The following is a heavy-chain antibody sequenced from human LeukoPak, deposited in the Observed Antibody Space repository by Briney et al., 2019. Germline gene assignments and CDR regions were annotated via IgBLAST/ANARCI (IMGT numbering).Heavy chain of an antibody. V-gene: IGHV4-34*01. CDR3: ARGLPLHMATMVVNGDY. CDR1: GGSFSGNY. J-gene: IGHJ4*02. Sequence: SETLSLTCAVYGGSFSGNYWSWIRQPPGKGLEWIGEINHSGSTNYNPSLKSRVTISVDTSKNQFSLKLSSVTAADTAVYYCARGLPLHMATMVVNGDYWGQGTLVTVSS. D-gene: IGHD5-12*01. CDR2: INHSGST.